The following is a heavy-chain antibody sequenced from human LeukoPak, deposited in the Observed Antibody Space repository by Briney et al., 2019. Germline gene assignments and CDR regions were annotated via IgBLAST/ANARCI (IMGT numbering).Heavy chain of an antibody. CDR3: ARGARGSYQLLYWFDP. CDR1: GGSFSGYY. D-gene: IGHD2-2*01. CDR2: INHSGST. V-gene: IGHV4-34*01. Sequence: SETLSLTCAVYGGSFSGYYWSWIRQPPGKGLEWIGEINHSGSTNYNPSLKSRVTISVDTSKNQFSLKLSPVTAADTAVYYCARGARGSYQLLYWFDPWGQGTLVTVSS. J-gene: IGHJ5*02.